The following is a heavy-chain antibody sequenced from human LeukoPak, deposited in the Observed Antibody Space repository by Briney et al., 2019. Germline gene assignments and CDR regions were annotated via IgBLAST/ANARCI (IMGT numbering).Heavy chain of an antibody. D-gene: IGHD3-3*01. CDR3: ARTGTIFGVVIAH. CDR2: IYYSGST. Sequence: SQTLSLTCTVSGGSISSGAYHWNWIRQHPGKGLEWIGYIYYSGSTYYNPSLKSRVTISLDTSKNQFSLKLSSVTAADTAVYYCARTGTIFGVVIAHWGQGTLVSVSS. CDR1: GGSISSGAYH. V-gene: IGHV4-31*03. J-gene: IGHJ1*01.